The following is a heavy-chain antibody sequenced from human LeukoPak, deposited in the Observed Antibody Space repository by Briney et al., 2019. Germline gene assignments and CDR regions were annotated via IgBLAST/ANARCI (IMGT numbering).Heavy chain of an antibody. CDR3: ARDYDFWSGYYTGDPGRGMDV. J-gene: IGHJ6*02. CDR1: GYTFTGFY. V-gene: IGHV1-2*02. Sequence: ASVKVSCKASGYTFTGFYMHWVRQAPGQGLEWMGWINPNSGGTNYAQKFQGRVTMTRDTSISTAYMELSRLRSDDTAVYYCARDYDFWSGYYTGDPGRGMDVWGQGTTVTVS. CDR2: INPNSGGT. D-gene: IGHD3-3*01.